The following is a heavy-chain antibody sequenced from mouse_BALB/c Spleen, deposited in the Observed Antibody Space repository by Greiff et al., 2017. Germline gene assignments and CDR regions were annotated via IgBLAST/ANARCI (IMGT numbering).Heavy chain of an antibody. CDR2: IWTGGGT. J-gene: IGHJ2*01. Sequence: VKLVESGPGLVAPSQSLSITCTVSGFSLTSYDISWIRQPPGKGLEWLGVIWTGGGTNYNSAFMSRLSISKDNSKSQVFLKMNSLQTDDTAIYYCVRRGYYFDYWGQGTTLTVSS. CDR3: VRRGYYFDY. V-gene: IGHV2-9-2*01. D-gene: IGHD3-1*01. CDR1: GFSLTSYD.